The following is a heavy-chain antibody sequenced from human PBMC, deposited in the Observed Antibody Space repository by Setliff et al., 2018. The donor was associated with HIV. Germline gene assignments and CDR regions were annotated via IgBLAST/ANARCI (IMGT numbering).Heavy chain of an antibody. CDR1: GGSVSGHY. D-gene: IGHD5-18*01. J-gene: IGHJ5*02. Sequence: LSLTCAVYGGSVSGHYWGWFRQPSGKGLEWIGEITPSGATNYLPSLKSRVTMSLDTSKNQFSLKMTSVTAADTALYYCSNWNTTIDEDAWGQGTLVTVSS. V-gene: IGHV4-34*01. CDR3: SNWNTTIDEDA. CDR2: ITPSGAT.